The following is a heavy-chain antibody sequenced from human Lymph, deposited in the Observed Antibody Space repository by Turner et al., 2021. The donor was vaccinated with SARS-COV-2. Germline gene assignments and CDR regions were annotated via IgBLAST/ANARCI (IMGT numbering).Heavy chain of an antibody. CDR3: ARQEVLLWFGELFGNWFDP. V-gene: IGHV4-39*01. CDR2: IYYSGRT. J-gene: IGHJ5*02. CDR1: GGSISSSSYY. D-gene: IGHD3-10*01. Sequence: QLQLQESGPGLVKPSETLSLTCTVSGGSISSSSYYWGWIRQPPGKGLEWIGSIYYSGRTYYNPSLKSRVTISVDTSKNQFSLKLSSVTAADTAVYYCARQEVLLWFGELFGNWFDPWGQGTLVTVSS.